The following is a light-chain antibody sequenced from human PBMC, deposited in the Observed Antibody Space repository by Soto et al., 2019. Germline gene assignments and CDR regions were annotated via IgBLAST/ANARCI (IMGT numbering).Light chain of an antibody. Sequence: DIQMTQSPSSLSASVGDSVTIICPASQDISNYLNWYQQKPGKAPKLLIYDAFNLETGVPSRFSVSGSGKDFTFTISNLQPEDVATYSFQHYDNLTYTFVPGTKVDIK. V-gene: IGKV1-33*01. CDR1: QDISNY. J-gene: IGKJ3*01. CDR3: QHYDNLTYT. CDR2: DAF.